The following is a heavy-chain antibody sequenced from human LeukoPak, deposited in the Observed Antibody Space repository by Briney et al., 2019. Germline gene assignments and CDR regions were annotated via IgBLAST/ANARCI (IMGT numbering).Heavy chain of an antibody. CDR2: IYPGDSDT. Sequence: GESLKISCKGSGYSFTSYWIGWVRQMPGEGLEWMGIIYPGDSDTRYSPSFQGQVTISADKSISTAYLQWSSLKASDTAMYYCVVILTGYYKYFDYWGQGTLVTVSS. CDR1: GYSFTSYW. J-gene: IGHJ4*02. D-gene: IGHD3-9*01. V-gene: IGHV5-51*01. CDR3: VVILTGYYKYFDY.